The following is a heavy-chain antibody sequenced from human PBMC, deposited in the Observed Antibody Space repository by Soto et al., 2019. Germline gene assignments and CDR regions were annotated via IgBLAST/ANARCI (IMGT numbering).Heavy chain of an antibody. Sequence: GGSLRLSCAASGFTVSSNYMSWGRQAPGKGLEWVSVIYSGGSTYYADSVKGRFTISRDNSKNTLYLQMNSLRAEDTAVYYCGRGSSSWKRAFAIWGQGTMVTVSS. J-gene: IGHJ3*02. D-gene: IGHD6-13*01. CDR2: IYSGGST. CDR1: GFTVSSNY. V-gene: IGHV3-53*01. CDR3: GRGSSSWKRAFAI.